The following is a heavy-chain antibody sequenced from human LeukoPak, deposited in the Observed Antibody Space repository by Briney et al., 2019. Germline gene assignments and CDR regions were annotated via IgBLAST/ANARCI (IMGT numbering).Heavy chain of an antibody. Sequence: GGPVRLSCAASGFTVSSNYMNWVRQAPGKGLEWVSVFFTGGSTYYTDSVKGRFTISRGNSKNTLYLQMNSLRAEDTAVYYCARTKGYCTSSRCYSIAFDIWGEGT. CDR3: ARTKGYCTSSRCYSIAFDI. CDR2: FFTGGST. J-gene: IGHJ3*02. V-gene: IGHV3-53*01. CDR1: GFTVSSNY. D-gene: IGHD2-2*01.